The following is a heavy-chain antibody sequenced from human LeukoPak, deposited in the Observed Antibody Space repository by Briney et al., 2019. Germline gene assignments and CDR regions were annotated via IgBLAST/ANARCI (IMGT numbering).Heavy chain of an antibody. V-gene: IGHV3-23*01. D-gene: IGHD1-1*01. Sequence: GGSLRLSCAASGFTFNTYAMSWVRQAPGEGLEWVSAIGDGGDKKYADSVKGRFTISRDNSKNILYLQMSSLRAEDTAIYYCGRDWKLDYWGQGTLVTVSS. CDR1: GFTFNTYA. CDR2: IGDGGDK. J-gene: IGHJ4*02. CDR3: GRDWKLDY.